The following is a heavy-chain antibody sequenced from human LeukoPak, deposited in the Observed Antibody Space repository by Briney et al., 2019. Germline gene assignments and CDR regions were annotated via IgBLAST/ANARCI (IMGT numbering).Heavy chain of an antibody. V-gene: IGHV3-53*01. D-gene: IGHD4-11*01. CDR1: GFTVSSNY. Sequence: SGGSLRLSCAASGFTVSSNYMTWVRQAPGKGLEWVSVIYSGGSTYYADSVKGRLTISRDNSKNTLYLQMNSLRAEDTAVYYCARVYSGRRYFDYWGQGTLVTVSS. CDR3: ARVYSGRRYFDY. J-gene: IGHJ4*02. CDR2: IYSGGST.